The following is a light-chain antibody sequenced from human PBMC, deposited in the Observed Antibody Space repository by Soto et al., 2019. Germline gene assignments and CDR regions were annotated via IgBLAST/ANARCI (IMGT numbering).Light chain of an antibody. CDR2: DVS. J-gene: IGLJ1*01. CDR1: SSDAGGYNY. V-gene: IGLV2-14*03. CDR3: SSYTTSNTRQIV. Sequence: QSALTQAASVSGFPGQSSTISCTGTSSDAGGYNYVSWYQHHPGKAPKLLIYDVSNRPSGVSNRFSGSKSDNTASLTISGLQPEDEADYYCSSYTTSNTRQIVFGTGTKVTVL.